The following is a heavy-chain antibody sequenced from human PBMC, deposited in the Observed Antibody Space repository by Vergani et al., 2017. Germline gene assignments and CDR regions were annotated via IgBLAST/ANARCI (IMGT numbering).Heavy chain of an antibody. V-gene: IGHV3-48*04. D-gene: IGHD3-22*01. CDR3: ARGYYYDSSGPSD. CDR1: GFTFSSYS. J-gene: IGHJ4*02. Sequence: EVQLVESGGGLVQPGGSLRLSCAASGFTFSSYSMNWVRQAPGKGLEWVSYISSSSSTIYYADSVKGRFTISRDNAKNSLYLQMNSLRAEDTAVYYCARGYYYDSSGPSDWGQGTLVTVSS. CDR2: ISSSSSTI.